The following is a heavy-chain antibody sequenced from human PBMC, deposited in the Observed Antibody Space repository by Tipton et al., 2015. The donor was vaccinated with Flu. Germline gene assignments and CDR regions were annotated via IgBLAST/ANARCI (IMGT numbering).Heavy chain of an antibody. CDR1: GFTFDDYA. Sequence: SLRLSCAASGFTFDDYAMHWVRQAPGKGLEWVSGISWNSGSIGYADSVKGRFTISRDNAKNSLYLQMNSLRAEDTALYYCAKSQGVATIREYAFDIWDQGTMVTVSS. CDR3: AKSQGVATIREYAFDI. J-gene: IGHJ3*02. V-gene: IGHV3-9*01. D-gene: IGHD5-12*01. CDR2: ISWNSGSI.